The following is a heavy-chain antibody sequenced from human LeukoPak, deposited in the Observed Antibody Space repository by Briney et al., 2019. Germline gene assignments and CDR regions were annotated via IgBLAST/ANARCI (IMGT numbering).Heavy chain of an antibody. V-gene: IGHV4-59*10. CDR2: IHSSGNT. J-gene: IGHJ2*01. Sequence: SETLSLTCAVYGGSFSGYYWSWIRQPAGKGLEWIGRIHSSGNTNYNPSLKGRVTMSVDTSKNQFSLSLTSVTAADTAVYYCARTTAHWYFDLWGRGTLVSVSS. D-gene: IGHD2-21*02. CDR3: ARTTAHWYFDL. CDR1: GGSFSGYY.